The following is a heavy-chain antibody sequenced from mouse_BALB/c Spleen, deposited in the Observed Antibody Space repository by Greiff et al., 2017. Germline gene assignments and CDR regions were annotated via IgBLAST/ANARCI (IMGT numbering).Heavy chain of an antibody. CDR2: ISSGGSYT. CDR1: GFTFSSYG. CDR3: ARLTRGGPMDY. J-gene: IGHJ4*01. Sequence: EVKVVESGGDLVKPGGSLKLSCAASGFTFSSYGMSWVRQTPDKRLEWVATISSGGSYTYYPDSVKGRFTISRDNAKNTLYLQMSSLKSEDTAMYYCARLTRGGPMDYWGQGTSVTVSS. V-gene: IGHV5-6*01. D-gene: IGHD1-1*02.